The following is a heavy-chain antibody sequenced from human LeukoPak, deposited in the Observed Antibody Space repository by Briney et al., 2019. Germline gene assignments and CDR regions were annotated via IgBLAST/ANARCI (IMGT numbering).Heavy chain of an antibody. CDR3: AKATITIFGVVNQGLY. J-gene: IGHJ4*02. CDR1: GFTFSIYA. CDR2: ISGSGGST. D-gene: IGHD3-3*01. V-gene: IGHV3-23*01. Sequence: GGSLRLSCAAYGFTFSIYAMSWVRQAQGKGLEWVSAISGSGGSTYYADSVKGRFTISRDNSKNTLYLQMNSLRAEDTAVYYCAKATITIFGVVNQGLYWGQGTLVTVSS.